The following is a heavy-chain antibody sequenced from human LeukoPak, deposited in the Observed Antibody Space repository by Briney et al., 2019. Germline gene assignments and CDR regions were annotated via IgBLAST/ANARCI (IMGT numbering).Heavy chain of an antibody. D-gene: IGHD3-10*01. CDR3: ARVDYYGSGSYYNVVRYYYYMDV. Sequence: SETLSLTCTVSGGSISSYYWSWIRQPPGKGLEWIGYIYTSGSTNYNPSLKSRVTISVDTSKNQFSLKLSSVTAADTAVYYCARVDYYGSGSYYNVVRYYYYMDVWGKGTTVTISS. V-gene: IGHV4-4*08. J-gene: IGHJ6*03. CDR1: GGSISSYY. CDR2: IYTSGST.